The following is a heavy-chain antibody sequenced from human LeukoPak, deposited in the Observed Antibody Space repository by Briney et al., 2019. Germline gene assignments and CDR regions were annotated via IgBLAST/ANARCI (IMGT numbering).Heavy chain of an antibody. J-gene: IGHJ4*02. Sequence: VASVKVSCKASGYTFTGYYMHWVRQAPGQGLEWMGWINPNSGGTNYAQKFQGRVTMTRDTSISTAYMELSRLRSDDTAVYYCGITGTTKGYFDYWGQGTLVTVSS. CDR2: INPNSGGT. CDR3: GITGTTKGYFDY. V-gene: IGHV1-2*02. D-gene: IGHD1-7*01. CDR1: GYTFTGYY.